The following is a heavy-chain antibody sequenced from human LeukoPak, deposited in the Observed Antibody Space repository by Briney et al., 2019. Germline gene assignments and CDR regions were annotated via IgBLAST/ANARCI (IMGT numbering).Heavy chain of an antibody. CDR2: FDPEDGET. V-gene: IGHV1-24*01. CDR1: GYTLTELS. D-gene: IGHD3-10*01. Sequence: ASVKVSCKVSGYTLTELSMHWVRQAPGKGLEGMGGFDPEDGETIYAQKFQGRVTMTEDTSTDTAYMELSSLRSEDTAVYYCATWAPTSSGYFDYWGQGTLVTVSS. J-gene: IGHJ4*02. CDR3: ATWAPTSSGYFDY.